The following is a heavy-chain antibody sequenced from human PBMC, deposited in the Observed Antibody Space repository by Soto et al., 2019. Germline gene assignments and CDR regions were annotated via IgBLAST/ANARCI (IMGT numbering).Heavy chain of an antibody. D-gene: IGHD4-4*01. CDR2: IYNSGAT. CDR3: ASARLHYRTVDY. Sequence: LRLSCAASGFTISSNAMYWIRQSPGKGLEWIGYIYNSGATYDNPSLRSRLTISVDTSKNQFYLKLSFVTAADTAVYYCASARLHYRTVDYWGQGTLVTVSS. CDR1: GFTISSNAMY. V-gene: IGHV4-30-2*05. J-gene: IGHJ4*02.